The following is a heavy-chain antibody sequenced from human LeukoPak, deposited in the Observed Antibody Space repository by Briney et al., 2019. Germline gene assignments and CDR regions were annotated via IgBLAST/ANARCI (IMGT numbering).Heavy chain of an antibody. D-gene: IGHD4-17*01. CDR1: GGTFSSYA. CDR2: IIPILGIA. Sequence: SVKVSYKASGGTFSSYAISWVRQAPGQGPEWMGRIIPILGIANYAQKFQGRVTITADKSTSTAYMELSSLRSEDTAVYYCARRMTTVTTNWFDPWGQGTLVTVSS. J-gene: IGHJ5*02. V-gene: IGHV1-69*04. CDR3: ARRMTTVTTNWFDP.